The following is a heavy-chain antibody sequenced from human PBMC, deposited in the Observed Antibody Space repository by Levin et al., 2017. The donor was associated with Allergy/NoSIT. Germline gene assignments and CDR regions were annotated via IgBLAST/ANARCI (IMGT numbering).Heavy chain of an antibody. CDR3: ARDMAAAGS. V-gene: IGHV3-7*04. J-gene: IGHJ5*02. CDR1: GFTFNYHW. D-gene: IGHD6-13*01. Sequence: GGSLRLSCAASGFTFNYHWMSWVRQTPGKSLEWVANINEDGSERNYVDSVKGRFTISRDNAKNSLYLQMNTLRAQDTAVYYCARDMAAAGSWGQGILVTVSS. CDR2: INEDGSER.